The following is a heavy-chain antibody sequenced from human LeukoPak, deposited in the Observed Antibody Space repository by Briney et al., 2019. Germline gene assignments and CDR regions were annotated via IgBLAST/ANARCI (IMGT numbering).Heavy chain of an antibody. J-gene: IGHJ4*02. CDR3: AREDSALYYFDY. D-gene: IGHD4-11*01. CDR1: GFSFRNYA. Sequence: GGSLGLSCVASGFSFRNYAIHWVRQAPGKGLEYVSVINTDGRITYYADSVKGRFTISRDNSKNTVYLQMNSLRAEDTAVYYCAREDSALYYFDYWGQGTLITVSS. CDR2: INTDGRIT. V-gene: IGHV3-64*02.